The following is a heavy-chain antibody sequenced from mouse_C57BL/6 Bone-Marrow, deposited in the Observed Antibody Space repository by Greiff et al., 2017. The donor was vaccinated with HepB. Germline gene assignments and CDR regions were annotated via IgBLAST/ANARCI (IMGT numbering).Heavy chain of an antibody. V-gene: IGHV1-7*01. CDR1: GYTFTSYW. J-gene: IGHJ2*01. Sequence: QVQLKQSGAELAKPGASVKLSCKASGYTFTSYWMHWVKQRPGQGLEWIGYINPSSGYTKYNQKFKDKATLTADKSSSTAYMQLSSLTYEDSAVYYCAKGRKLLRLDYWGQGTTLTVSS. CDR3: AKGRKLLRLDY. D-gene: IGHD1-2*01. CDR2: INPSSGYT.